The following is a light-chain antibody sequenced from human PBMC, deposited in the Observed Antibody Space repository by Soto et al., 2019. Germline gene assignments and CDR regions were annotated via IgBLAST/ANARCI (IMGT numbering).Light chain of an antibody. CDR3: CSYAGSSTPYV. J-gene: IGLJ1*01. CDR1: SSDVGSYNL. CDR2: EVS. V-gene: IGLV2-23*02. Sequence: QSALTQPASVAGSPGQSITISCTGPSSDVGSYNLVSWYQQHPGKAPKLMIYEVSKRPSGVSNRFSGSKSGNTASLIISGLQAEDEADYYCCSYAGSSTPYVFGTGTKLTVL.